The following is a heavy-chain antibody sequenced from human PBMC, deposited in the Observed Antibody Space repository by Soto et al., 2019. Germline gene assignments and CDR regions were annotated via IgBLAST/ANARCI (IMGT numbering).Heavy chain of an antibody. CDR2: MYSGGTT. D-gene: IGHD5-18*01. J-gene: IGHJ4*02. V-gene: IGHV3-53*01. CDR3: ARATSDRAMVFDY. CDR1: GFTVSSNY. Sequence: GGSLRLSCAASGFTVSSNYMTWVRQAPGKGLEWVSVMYSGGTTYYADSVKGRFTISRDNSKNTLYLQMNSLRAEDTAVYHCARATSDRAMVFDYWGQGTLVTVSS.